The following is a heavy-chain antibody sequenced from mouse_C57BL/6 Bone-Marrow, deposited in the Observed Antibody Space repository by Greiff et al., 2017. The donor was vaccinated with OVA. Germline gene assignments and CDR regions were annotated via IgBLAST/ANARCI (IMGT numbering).Heavy chain of an antibody. CDR3: ARHEEYYYGSSYYFDY. V-gene: IGHV1-62-2*01. CDR1: GYTFTEYT. Sequence: QVPMQRAVAELVNTGSSVKLSCKASGYTFTEYTIHWVKQRSGQGLEWIGWFYPGSGSIKYNEKFKDKATLTADKSSSTVYMELSRLTSEDSAVYFCARHEEYYYGSSYYFDYWGQGTTLTVSS. J-gene: IGHJ2*01. D-gene: IGHD1-1*01. CDR2: FYPGSGSI.